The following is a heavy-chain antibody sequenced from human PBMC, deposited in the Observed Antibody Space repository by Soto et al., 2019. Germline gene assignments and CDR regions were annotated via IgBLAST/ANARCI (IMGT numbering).Heavy chain of an antibody. Sequence: PSETLSLTCTVSGGSISSYYWSWIRQPPGKGLEWIGYIYYSGSTNYNPSLKSRVTISVDTSKNQFSLKLSSVTAADTAVYYCAGKPNALSSFDYWGQGALVTVSS. D-gene: IGHD2-8*01. CDR2: IYYSGST. CDR1: GGSISSYY. CDR3: AGKPNALSSFDY. V-gene: IGHV4-59*01. J-gene: IGHJ4*02.